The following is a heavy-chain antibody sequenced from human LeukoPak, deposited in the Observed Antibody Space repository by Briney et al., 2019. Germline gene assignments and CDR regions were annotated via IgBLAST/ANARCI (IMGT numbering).Heavy chain of an antibody. D-gene: IGHD6-13*01. CDR3: ARGRYSSSWFPRANDYYYYGMDV. CDR1: GGSISSYY. CDR2: IYYSGST. Sequence: TSSETLSLTCTVSGGSISSYYWSWIRQPPGKGLEWIGYIYYSGSTNYNPSLKSRVTISVDTSKNQFSLKLSSVTAADTAVYYCARGRYSSSWFPRANDYYYYGMDVWGQGTTVTVSS. V-gene: IGHV4-59*01. J-gene: IGHJ6*02.